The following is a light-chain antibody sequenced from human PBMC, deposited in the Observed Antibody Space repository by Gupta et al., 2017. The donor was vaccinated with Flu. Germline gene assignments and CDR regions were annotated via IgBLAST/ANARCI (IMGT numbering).Light chain of an antibody. CDR3: ATWDDRLSSPPKWV. J-gene: IGLJ3*02. CDR2: RND. Sequence: QSVLTQPPSVSGTPGQRVNISCSGRRSNIGSNYVYWYQQLSGTAPKLLIYRNDQRPSGVPDRFSGSKSGTSASLAISGLRSEDEADYYCATWDDRLSSPPKWVFGGGTMLTVL. V-gene: IGLV1-47*01. CDR1: RSNIGSNY.